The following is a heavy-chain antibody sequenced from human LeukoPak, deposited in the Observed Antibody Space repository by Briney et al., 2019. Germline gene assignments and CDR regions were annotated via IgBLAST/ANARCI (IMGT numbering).Heavy chain of an antibody. CDR3: ARDGGDCPDY. Sequence: GGSLRLSCAASGFTFSSYWMHWVRQAPGKGLVWVSRISTDGSTTTYADSVKGRFTISRDNAKNTAYLKMNSLRAEDTAVYYCARDGGDCPDYWGQGTLVTVSS. CDR1: GFTFSSYW. D-gene: IGHD2-21*02. V-gene: IGHV3-74*01. CDR2: ISTDGSTT. J-gene: IGHJ4*02.